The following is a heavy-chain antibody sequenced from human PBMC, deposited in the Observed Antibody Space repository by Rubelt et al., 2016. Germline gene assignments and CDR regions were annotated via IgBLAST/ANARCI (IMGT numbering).Heavy chain of an antibody. CDR1: GGSFSGYY. CDR2: INHSGST. D-gene: IGHD1-26*01. V-gene: IGHV4-34*01. Sequence: QVQLQQWGEGLLKPSETLSLTCAVYGGSFSGYYWSWIRQPPGKGLEWIGEINHSGSTNYNPSLKSRVTISVDTSKNQFSLKLSSVTAADTAVYYCARRRRYSGSSYWYFDLWGRGTLVTVSS. J-gene: IGHJ2*01. CDR3: ARRRRYSGSSYWYFDL.